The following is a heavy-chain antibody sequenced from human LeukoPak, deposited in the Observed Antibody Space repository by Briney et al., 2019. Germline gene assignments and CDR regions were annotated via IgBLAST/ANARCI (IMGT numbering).Heavy chain of an antibody. CDR2: INPTVGDT. CDR3: ARYGFSSSWQGGWHAFDI. Sequence: ASVKVSCKASGYTLTSYYMHWVRQAPGQGLEWMGLINPTVGDTIYAQKFQGRVTMTRDMSTSTVYMELSSLRSDDRAVYYCARYGFSSSWQGGWHAFDIWGQGTMVTVSS. D-gene: IGHD6-13*01. J-gene: IGHJ3*02. CDR1: GYTLTSYY. V-gene: IGHV1-46*01.